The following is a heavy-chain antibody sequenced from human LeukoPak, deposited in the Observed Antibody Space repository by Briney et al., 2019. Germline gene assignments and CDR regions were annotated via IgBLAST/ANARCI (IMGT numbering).Heavy chain of an antibody. V-gene: IGHV3-7*03. Sequence: GGSLRLSCAASGFTFSSYWMSWVRQAPGKGLEWVANIKQDGSEKYYVDSVKGRFTISRDNSKNTLYLQMKSLRAEDTAVYYCATDYYDSSGYLNFDYWGQGTLVTVSS. CDR3: ATDYYDSSGYLNFDY. D-gene: IGHD3-22*01. J-gene: IGHJ4*02. CDR2: IKQDGSEK. CDR1: GFTFSSYW.